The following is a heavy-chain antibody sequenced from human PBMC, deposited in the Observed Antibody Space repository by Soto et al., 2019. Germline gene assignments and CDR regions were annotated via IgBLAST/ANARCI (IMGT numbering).Heavy chain of an antibody. CDR1: GFTFISYG. Sequence: QVQLVESGGGVVQPGRSLRLSCAASGFTFISYGMHWVRQTPGKGLQWVAFISYDGSDRYYEDSVKGRFTISRGNSKNTLYLQINSLRAEDTAVYYCARATNYYYAMDVWGQGTTVTVS. V-gene: IGHV3-33*05. D-gene: IGHD1-1*01. J-gene: IGHJ6*02. CDR2: ISYDGSDR. CDR3: ARATNYYYAMDV.